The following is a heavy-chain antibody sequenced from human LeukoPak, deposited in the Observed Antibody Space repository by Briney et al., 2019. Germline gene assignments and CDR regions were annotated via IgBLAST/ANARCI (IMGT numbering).Heavy chain of an antibody. D-gene: IGHD3-16*01. CDR1: GFTFSSYS. V-gene: IGHV3-21*01. CDR2: ISSSSSYI. Sequence: GGSLRLSCAASGFTFSSYSMHWVRQAPAKGLEWVSSISSSSSYIYYADSVKGRFTISRDNAKNSLYLQLNSLRAEDTAVYYCAREADYGGGDYWGQGTLVTVSS. CDR3: AREADYGGGDY. J-gene: IGHJ4*02.